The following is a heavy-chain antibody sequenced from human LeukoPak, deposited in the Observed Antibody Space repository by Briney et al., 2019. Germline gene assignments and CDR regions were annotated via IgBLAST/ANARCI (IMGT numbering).Heavy chain of an antibody. D-gene: IGHD3-10*01. CDR3: ARDLDYGSGSAGFDY. Sequence: PGGSLRLSCAASGFTVSSNYMSWVRQAPGKGLEWVAVIWYDGSNKYYADSVKGRFTISRDNSKNTLYLQMNSLRAEDTAVYYCARDLDYGSGSAGFDYWGQGTLVTVSS. CDR2: IWYDGSNK. J-gene: IGHJ4*02. CDR1: GFTVSSNY. V-gene: IGHV3-33*08.